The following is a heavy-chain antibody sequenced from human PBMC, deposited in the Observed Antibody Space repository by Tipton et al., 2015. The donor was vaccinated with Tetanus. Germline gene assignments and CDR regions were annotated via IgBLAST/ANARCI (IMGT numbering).Heavy chain of an antibody. J-gene: IGHJ6*02. V-gene: IGHV4-31*03. CDR2: IYYSGST. CDR1: GGSISSGGYY. Sequence: LRLSCTVSGGSISSGGYYWSWIRQHPGKGLEWIGYIYYSGSTYYNPSLKSRVTISVDTSKNQFSLKLSSVTAADTAVYYCARLGIRYYGMDVWGQGTTVTVSS. CDR3: ARLGIRYYGMDV. D-gene: IGHD7-27*01.